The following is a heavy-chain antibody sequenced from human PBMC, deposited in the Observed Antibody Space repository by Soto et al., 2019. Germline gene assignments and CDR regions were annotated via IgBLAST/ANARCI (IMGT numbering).Heavy chain of an antibody. CDR3: ARDPVDGYAFFDN. D-gene: IGHD5-12*01. CDR1: GFTFSSYG. Sequence: GGSLRLSCAASGFTFSSYGMHWVRQAPGKGLEWVAVIWYDGSNKYYADSVKGRFTISRDNSEKQSSLILTSVTAADTAVYWCARDPVDGYAFFDNWGQGALVTVSS. CDR2: IWYDGSNK. J-gene: IGHJ5*02. V-gene: IGHV3-33*01.